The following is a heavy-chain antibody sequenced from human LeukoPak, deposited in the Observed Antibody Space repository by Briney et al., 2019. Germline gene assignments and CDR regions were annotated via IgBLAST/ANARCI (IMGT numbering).Heavy chain of an antibody. V-gene: IGHV3-21*01. CDR3: ARDVMVRAPEVDY. CDR1: GFTFSNYS. CDR2: ISSRSSYI. D-gene: IGHD3-10*01. Sequence: GGSLRLSCAASGFTFSNYSMNWVRQAPGKGLEWVSSISSRSSYIYYADSVKGRFTISRDNAKNSLYLQMNSLRAEDTAVYYCARDVMVRAPEVDYWGQGTLVTVSS. J-gene: IGHJ4*02.